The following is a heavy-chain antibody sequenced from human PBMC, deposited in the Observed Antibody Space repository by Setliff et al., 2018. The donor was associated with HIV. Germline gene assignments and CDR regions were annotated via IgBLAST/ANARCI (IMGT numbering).Heavy chain of an antibody. V-gene: IGHV3-7*01. CDR3: ARDSPAVTMALFFDY. CDR1: RFTFSNYW. CDR2: INQNGNEK. J-gene: IGHJ4*02. D-gene: IGHD4-17*01. Sequence: QPGGSLRLSCAASRFTFSNYWMSWVRQVPGKGLEWVANINQNGNEKHYLDSVKGRFSISRDNAKNLLFLQMNSLRGDDTSVYYCARDSPAVTMALFFDYWGQGTLVTVSS.